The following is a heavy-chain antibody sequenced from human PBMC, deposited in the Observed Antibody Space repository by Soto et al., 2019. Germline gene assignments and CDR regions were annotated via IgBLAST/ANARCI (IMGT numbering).Heavy chain of an antibody. Sequence: AASVKVSCKGSGYTLTSYHINWVRQATGQGLEWMGWMNPNSGNTGYAQTLQGRVTMTWDTSISTAYMELSSLRFEDTAMYYCARGHISSTKNWLDPWGQGTLVTVSS. V-gene: IGHV1-8*01. CDR2: MNPNSGNT. D-gene: IGHD6-6*01. J-gene: IGHJ5*02. CDR3: ARGHISSTKNWLDP. CDR1: GYTLTSYH.